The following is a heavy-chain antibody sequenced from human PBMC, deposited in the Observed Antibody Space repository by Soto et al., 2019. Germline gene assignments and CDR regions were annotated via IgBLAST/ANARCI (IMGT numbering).Heavy chain of an antibody. CDR2: INSDASHT. V-gene: IGHV3-74*01. CDR1: GFTFSTDW. J-gene: IGHJ5*02. CDR3: DRDGHCITTSCYEKWFYP. Sequence: EVQLVESGGGLVQPGGSLRLSCAASGFTFSTDWMHWIRQVPVKGLEWVSRINSDASHTYYADSVKGRFTISRDNAKNTLHLDMNILRAEDMAVYYGDRDGHCITTSCYEKWFYPWGQGTLFTVAS. D-gene: IGHD2-2*01.